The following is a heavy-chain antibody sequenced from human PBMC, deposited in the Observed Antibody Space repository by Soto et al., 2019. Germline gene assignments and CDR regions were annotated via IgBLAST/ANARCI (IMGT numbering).Heavy chain of an antibody. CDR3: ARDPVYRIAARTVGWFDP. V-gene: IGHV1-3*01. CDR1: GYTFTSYA. J-gene: IGHJ5*02. CDR2: INAGNGNT. D-gene: IGHD6-6*01. Sequence: VASVKVSCKASGYTFTSYAMHWVRQAPGQRLEWMGWINAGNGNTKYSQKFQGRVTITRDTSASTAYMELSSLRSEDTAVYYCARDPVYRIAARTVGWFDPWGQGTLVTVS.